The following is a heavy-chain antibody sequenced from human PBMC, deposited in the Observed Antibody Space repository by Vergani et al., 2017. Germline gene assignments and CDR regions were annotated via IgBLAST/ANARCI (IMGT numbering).Heavy chain of an antibody. V-gene: IGHV1-69*02. CDR2: IIHILGIA. Sequence: QVQLVQSGAEVKKPGSSVKVSCKASGGTFSSYTISWVRQAPGQGLEWMGRIIHILGIANYAQKFQGRVTITADKSTSTAYMELSSLRSEDTAVYYCARGDCSSTSCYTVWFDPWGQGTLVTVSS. CDR1: GGTFSSYT. J-gene: IGHJ5*02. CDR3: ARGDCSSTSCYTVWFDP. D-gene: IGHD2-2*02.